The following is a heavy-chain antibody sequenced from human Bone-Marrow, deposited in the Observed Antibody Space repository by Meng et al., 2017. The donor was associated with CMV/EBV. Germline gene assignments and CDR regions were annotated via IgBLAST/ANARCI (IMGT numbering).Heavy chain of an antibody. J-gene: IGHJ4*02. CDR2: IDHSGST. V-gene: IGHV4-34*01. Sequence: SETLSLTCAVYGGSFSAYYWSWIRQPPGKGLEWIGEIDHSGSTNYHPSLKSRVTISVDTSKNQFSLKLSSVTAADTAVYYCARNGPTYCSSTSCSLDPFDYWGQGTLVTGYS. CDR3: ARNGPTYCSSTSCSLDPFDY. CDR1: GGSFSAYY. D-gene: IGHD2-2*01.